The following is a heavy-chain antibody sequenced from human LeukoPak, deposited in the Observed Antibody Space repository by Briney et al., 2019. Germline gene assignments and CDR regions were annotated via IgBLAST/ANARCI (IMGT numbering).Heavy chain of an antibody. J-gene: IGHJ4*02. CDR1: GGTFSSFV. Sequence: SVKVSCKVSGGTFSSFVISWVRQTPKQGPEWMGGIIPIFGTAMYGQKFHGKVTITAVKSTSTAYMELSCLRSKDTSVYYSARVQLGYSSSTSYYGYYYWRQGTLVTVSS. CDR3: ARVQLGYSSSTSYYGYYY. CDR2: IIPIFGTA. D-gene: IGHD2-2*01. V-gene: IGHV1-69*06.